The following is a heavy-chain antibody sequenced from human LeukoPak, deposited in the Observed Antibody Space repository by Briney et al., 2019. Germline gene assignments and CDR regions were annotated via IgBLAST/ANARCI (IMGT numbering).Heavy chain of an antibody. CDR2: ISGSGGST. CDR1: GFTFSSYT. D-gene: IGHD3-22*01. CDR3: AKDTYYYDSSGYYGDAFDI. J-gene: IGHJ3*02. V-gene: IGHV3-23*01. Sequence: GGSLRLSCAASGFTFSSYTMTWVRQAPGKGLEWVSAISGSGGSTYYADSVKGRFTISRDNSKNTLYLQMNSLRAEDTAVYYCAKDTYYYDSSGYYGDAFDIWGQGTMVTVSS.